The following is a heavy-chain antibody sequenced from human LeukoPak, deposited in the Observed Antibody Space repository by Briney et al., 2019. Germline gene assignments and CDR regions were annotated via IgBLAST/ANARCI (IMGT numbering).Heavy chain of an antibody. CDR1: GGSISSGGYY. D-gene: IGHD1-26*01. V-gene: IGHV4-30-2*01. CDR3: ACRVGATRDH. J-gene: IGHJ4*02. Sequence: SETLSLTCTVSGGSISSGGYYWSWIRQPPGKGLEWIGYIYHSGSTYYNPSLKSRVTISVDRSKNQFSLKLSSVTAADTAVYYCACRVGATRDHWGQGTLVTVSS. CDR2: IYHSGST.